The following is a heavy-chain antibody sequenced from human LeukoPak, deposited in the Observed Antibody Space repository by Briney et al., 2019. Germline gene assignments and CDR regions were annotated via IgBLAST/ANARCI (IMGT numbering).Heavy chain of an antibody. Sequence: GGSLRLSCAASGFTFSNYWMHWVRQAPGKGLVWVSRISSDGSGTNYADSVKGRFTISRDNAKNTLYLQMNSLRAEDTAVYYCARGVRGFDYWGQGTLVTVSS. V-gene: IGHV3-74*01. CDR2: ISSDGSGT. CDR1: GFTFSNYW. J-gene: IGHJ4*02. CDR3: ARGVRGFDY.